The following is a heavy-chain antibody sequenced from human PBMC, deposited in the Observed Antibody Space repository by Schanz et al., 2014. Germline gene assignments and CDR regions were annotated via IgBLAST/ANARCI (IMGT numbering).Heavy chain of an antibody. D-gene: IGHD3-16*01. Sequence: QVQLVQSGVEVKRPGASVKVSCKASGYTFTSYDINWVRQATGQGLEWMGWMNSKTGNTGYAQRFQGRVTMTRNTSITTAYLELSSLRSGDTAVYYCTKGRTFGRWGQGTLXTVSS. CDR2: MNSKTGNT. V-gene: IGHV1-8*01. J-gene: IGHJ4*02. CDR1: GYTFTSYD. CDR3: TKGRTFGR.